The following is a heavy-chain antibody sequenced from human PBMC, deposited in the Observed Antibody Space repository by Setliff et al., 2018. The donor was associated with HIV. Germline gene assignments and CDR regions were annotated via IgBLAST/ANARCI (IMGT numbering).Heavy chain of an antibody. Sequence: PGGSLRLSCAASGFTFSSYAMHWVRQAPGKGLEWVAVMSYDGSNKYYADSVKGRFTISRDNSKNTLYLQMNSLRAEDTAVYYCARDFLGDGYMDVWGKGTTVTVSS. J-gene: IGHJ6*03. CDR1: GFTFSSYA. V-gene: IGHV3-30*07. D-gene: IGHD3-16*01. CDR2: MSYDGSNK. CDR3: ARDFLGDGYMDV.